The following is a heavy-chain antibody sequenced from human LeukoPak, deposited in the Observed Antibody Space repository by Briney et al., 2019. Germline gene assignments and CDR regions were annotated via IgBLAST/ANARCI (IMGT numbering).Heavy chain of an antibody. CDR1: GVSIRRGGYS. CDR3: ARAAAGGNWFDP. CDR2: IYHSGST. Sequence: LQRLCLTRAVSGVSIRRGGYSGGWVRQPPGKGLEWVVYIYHSGSTYYNPSLKSRVTISVDRSKKQFSLKLSSVTAADTAVYYCARAAAGGNWFDPWGQGTLVTVSS. D-gene: IGHD6-13*01. J-gene: IGHJ5*02. V-gene: IGHV4-30-2*01.